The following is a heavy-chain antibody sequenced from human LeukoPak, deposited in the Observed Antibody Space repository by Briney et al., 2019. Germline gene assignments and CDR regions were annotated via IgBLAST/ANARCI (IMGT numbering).Heavy chain of an antibody. CDR2: ISGSGGST. V-gene: IGHV3-23*01. D-gene: IGHD3-22*01. CDR1: GFTFSSYA. Sequence: GGSLRLPCAASGFTFSSYAMSWVRQAPGKGLEWVSAISGSGGSTYYADSVKGRFTISRGNSKNTLYLQMNSLRAEDTAVYYCAKANLPYYYDSSGYSQDTPDYWGQGTLVTVSS. CDR3: AKANLPYYYDSSGYSQDTPDY. J-gene: IGHJ4*02.